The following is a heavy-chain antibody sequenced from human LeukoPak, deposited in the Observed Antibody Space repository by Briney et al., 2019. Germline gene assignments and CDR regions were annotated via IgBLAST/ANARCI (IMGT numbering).Heavy chain of an antibody. Sequence: PSETLSLTCAVYGGSFSGYYWSWIRQPPGKGLEWIGEINHSGSTNYNPSLKSRVTISVDTSKNQFSLKLSSVTAADTAVYYCARGKYSHKYYFDYWGQGTLVTVSS. D-gene: IGHD2-15*01. J-gene: IGHJ4*02. CDR1: GGSFSGYY. CDR2: INHSGST. CDR3: ARGKYSHKYYFDY. V-gene: IGHV4-34*01.